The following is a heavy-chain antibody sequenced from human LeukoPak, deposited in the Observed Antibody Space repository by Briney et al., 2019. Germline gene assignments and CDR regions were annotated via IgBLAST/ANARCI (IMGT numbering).Heavy chain of an antibody. CDR3: ARRSSGSPLTD. CDR2: IYYSGST. D-gene: IGHD1-26*01. Sequence: PSETLSLTCTVSGGSISSYYWSWIRQPPGKGLEWIGYIYYSGSTNYNPSLKSRVTISVDTSKNQFSLKLSSVTAADTAVYYCARRSSGSPLTDWGQGTLVTVSS. J-gene: IGHJ4*02. V-gene: IGHV4-59*08. CDR1: GGSISSYY.